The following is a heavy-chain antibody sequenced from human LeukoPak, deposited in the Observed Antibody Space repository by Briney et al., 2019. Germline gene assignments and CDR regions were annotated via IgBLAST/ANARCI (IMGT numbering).Heavy chain of an antibody. J-gene: IGHJ6*03. CDR2: ISSNGGST. D-gene: IGHD5-18*01. CDR3: ARDGREYSYGLYYYYYMDV. V-gene: IGHV3-64*01. Sequence: PGGSLRLSCAASGLTFSSYAMHWVRQAPGKGLKYVSAISSNGGSTYYANSVKGRFTISRDNPKNTLYLQMGSLRAEDMAVYYCARDGREYSYGLYYYYYMDVWGKGTTVTISS. CDR1: GLTFSSYA.